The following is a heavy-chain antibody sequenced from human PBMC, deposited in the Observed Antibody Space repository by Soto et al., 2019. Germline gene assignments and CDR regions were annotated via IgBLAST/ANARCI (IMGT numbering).Heavy chain of an antibody. CDR1: GYTFTGYY. J-gene: IGHJ6*02. D-gene: IGHD6-13*01. CDR3: ARDRAAAGRDYYYYGMDV. CDR2: INPNSGGT. V-gene: IGHV1-2*02. Sequence: ASVKVSCRASGYTFTGYYMHWVRQAPGQGLEWMGWINPNSGGTNYAQKFQGRVTMTRDTSISTAYMELSRLSPDDTAVYYCARDRAAAGRDYYYYGMDVWGQGTTVTVSS.